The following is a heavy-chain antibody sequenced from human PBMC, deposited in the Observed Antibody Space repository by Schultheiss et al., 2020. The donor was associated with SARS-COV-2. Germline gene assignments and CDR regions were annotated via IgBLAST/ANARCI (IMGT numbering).Heavy chain of an antibody. CDR3: ARNRGAGGLDWFDP. CDR1: GFTFSSYS. J-gene: IGHJ5*02. D-gene: IGHD4-23*01. Sequence: GGSLRLSCAASGFTFSSYSMNWVRQAPGKGLEWVSSISSSSSYIYYADSVKGRFTISRDNAKNSLYLQMNSLRAEDTAVYYCARNRGAGGLDWFDPWGQGTLVTVSS. CDR2: ISSSSSYI. V-gene: IGHV3-21*01.